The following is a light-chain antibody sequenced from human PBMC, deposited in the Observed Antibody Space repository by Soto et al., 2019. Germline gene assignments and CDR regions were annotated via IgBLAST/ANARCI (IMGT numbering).Light chain of an antibody. CDR1: QSISSW. J-gene: IGKJ1*01. CDR3: QQYNSYPWT. V-gene: IGKV1-5*03. CDR2: KAS. Sequence: DIQMTQSPSTLSASVGDRVTITCRASQSISSWLAWYQQKPGKAPKLLIYKASSLESGVPSRFSGSGSGTEFTLTISSLQPDDFTTYHSQQYNSYPWTFGQGTKVEIK.